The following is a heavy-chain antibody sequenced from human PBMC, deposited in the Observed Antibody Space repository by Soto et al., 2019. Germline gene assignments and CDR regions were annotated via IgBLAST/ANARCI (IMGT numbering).Heavy chain of an antibody. J-gene: IGHJ4*02. CDR3: AIWVPTYYDYIWGSYPGPRFDY. CDR1: GGSFSGYY. D-gene: IGHD3-16*01. CDR2: INHSGST. V-gene: IGHV4-34*01. Sequence: SETLSLTCAVYGGSFSGYYWSWIRQPPGKGLEWIGEINHSGSTNYNPSLKSRVTISVDTSKNQFSLKLSSVTAADTAVYYCAIWVPTYYDYIWGSYPGPRFDYWGQGTLVTVSS.